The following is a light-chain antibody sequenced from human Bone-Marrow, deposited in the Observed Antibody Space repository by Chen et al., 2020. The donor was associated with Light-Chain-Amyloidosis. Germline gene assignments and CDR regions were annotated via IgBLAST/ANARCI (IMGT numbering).Light chain of an antibody. Sequence: DIQMTQSPSSLSASVGDRVTITCQASQDISNYLHWYQQKPGKAPKLVFYDVSNYDVSNLETGVPSRFSGSGSGTDFTFTISSLQPEDIATYYCQQYESVPLTFGGGTRVEIK. J-gene: IGKJ4*01. CDR2: DVSNYDVS. CDR3: QQYESVPLT. CDR1: QDISNY. V-gene: IGKV1-33*01.